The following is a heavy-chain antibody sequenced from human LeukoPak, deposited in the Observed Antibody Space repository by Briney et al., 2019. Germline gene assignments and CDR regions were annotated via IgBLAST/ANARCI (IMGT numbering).Heavy chain of an antibody. CDR2: IYQSGST. CDR1: GGSISSSNW. J-gene: IGHJ4*02. V-gene: IGHV4-4*02. Sequence: SETLSLTCAVSGGSISSSNWWNWVRQPPGKGLEWIGEIYQSGSTNYNPSLKSRVTISLDKSKNQFSLNLSSVTAADTAVYYCAASGDGYNIDYWGQGTLVTVSS. D-gene: IGHD5-24*01. CDR3: AASGDGYNIDY.